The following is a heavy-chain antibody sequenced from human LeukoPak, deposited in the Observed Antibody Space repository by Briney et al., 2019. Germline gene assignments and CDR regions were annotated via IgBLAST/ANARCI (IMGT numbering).Heavy chain of an antibody. Sequence: GESLKISCKISGYKLTNNWIGWVRQVPGKVLEWMGLIYPGYSDAKYSPSFQGQVTLSVDASSSTAYLQLSGLRASDTAIYYCVRFALTSSLDHWGQGTLVTVPS. CDR3: VRFALTSSLDH. CDR2: IYPGYSDA. D-gene: IGHD6-13*01. V-gene: IGHV5-51*01. CDR1: GYKLTNNW. J-gene: IGHJ5*02.